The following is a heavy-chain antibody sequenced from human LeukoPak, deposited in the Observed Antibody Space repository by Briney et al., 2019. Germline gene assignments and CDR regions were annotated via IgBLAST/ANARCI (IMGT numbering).Heavy chain of an antibody. CDR2: IRPDGNEK. CDR1: GFAFSSYW. V-gene: IGHV3-7*01. Sequence: EGSLRLSCAASGFAFSSYWMTWVRQAPGKGLEWMANIRPDGNEKYYVDSVKGRFTISRDNAKNSLYLQMNSLRADDTAIYYCARVSIVVVPGSNWFDPWGQGTLVTVSS. CDR3: ARVSIVVVPGSNWFDP. D-gene: IGHD2-2*01. J-gene: IGHJ5*02.